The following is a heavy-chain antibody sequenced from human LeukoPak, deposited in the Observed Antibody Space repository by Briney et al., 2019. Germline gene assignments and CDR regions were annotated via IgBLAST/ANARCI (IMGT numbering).Heavy chain of an antibody. D-gene: IGHD2-21*01. V-gene: IGHV3-48*01. CDR1: GFTFSSYS. J-gene: IGHJ4*02. CDR2: ISSRSSTI. Sequence: PGGSLRLSCAASGFTFSSYSMNWVRQAPGKGLEWVSYISSRSSTIYYADSVKGRFTISRDNAKNSLYLQMNSLRAEDTAVYYCARPAADCGGDCYWAFDYWGQGTLVTVSS. CDR3: ARPAADCGGDCYWAFDY.